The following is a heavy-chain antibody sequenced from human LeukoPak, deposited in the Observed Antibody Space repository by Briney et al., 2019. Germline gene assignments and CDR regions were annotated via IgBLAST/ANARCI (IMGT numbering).Heavy chain of an antibody. CDR1: GFTFSSYG. V-gene: IGHV3-30*03. J-gene: IGHJ3*02. Sequence: GSLRLSCAASGFTFSSYGMHWVRQAPGKGLEWVAVISYDGSNKYYADSVKGRFTISRDNSKNTLYLQMNSLRAEDTAVYYCVFEGRVDAFDIWGQGTMVTVSS. D-gene: IGHD3-10*01. CDR3: VFEGRVDAFDI. CDR2: ISYDGSNK.